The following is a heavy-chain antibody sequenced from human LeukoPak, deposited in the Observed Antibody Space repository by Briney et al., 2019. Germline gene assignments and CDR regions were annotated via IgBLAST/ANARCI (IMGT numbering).Heavy chain of an antibody. Sequence: GGSLRLSCAASGFTFSSYSMKWVRQAPGKGLEWVSSISSSSSYIYYADSVKGRFTISRDNAKNSLYLQMNSLRAEDTAVYYCARVTYYYDSSGYFHFDYWGQGTLVTVSS. CDR3: ARVTYYYDSSGYFHFDY. D-gene: IGHD3-22*01. V-gene: IGHV3-21*01. J-gene: IGHJ4*02. CDR1: GFTFSSYS. CDR2: ISSSSSYI.